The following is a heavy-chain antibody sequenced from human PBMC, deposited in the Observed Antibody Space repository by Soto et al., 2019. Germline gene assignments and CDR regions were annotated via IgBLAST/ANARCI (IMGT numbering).Heavy chain of an antibody. CDR1: GYSFTSYW. V-gene: IGHV5-51*01. CDR2: IYPGDSDT. Sequence: PGESLKISCKGSGYSFTSYWIGWVRQMPGKGLEWMGIIYPGDSDTRYGPSFQGQVTISADKSISTAYLQWSSLKASDTAMYYCARHPPRPSSPAYVVVTAPDYWGQGTLVTVSS. J-gene: IGHJ4*02. CDR3: ARHPPRPSSPAYVVVTAPDY. D-gene: IGHD2-21*02.